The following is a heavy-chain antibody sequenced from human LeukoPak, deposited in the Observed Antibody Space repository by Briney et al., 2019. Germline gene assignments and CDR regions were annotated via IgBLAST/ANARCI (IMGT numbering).Heavy chain of an antibody. J-gene: IGHJ6*04. Sequence: PSETLSLTCTVSGGSISSYCWSWIRQPPGKGLEWIGFIYTSGSTKYNPSLKSRVTISADTSKSQFSLKLSSVTAADTAVYFCARQGAYQLPLLVGAKETTVSVSS. D-gene: IGHD2-2*01. CDR2: IYTSGST. CDR3: ARQGAYQLPLLV. CDR1: GGSISSYC. V-gene: IGHV4-4*09.